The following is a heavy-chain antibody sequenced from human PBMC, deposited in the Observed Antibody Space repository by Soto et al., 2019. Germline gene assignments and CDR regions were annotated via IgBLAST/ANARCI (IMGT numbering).Heavy chain of an antibody. CDR2: IKSKADGETK. CDR3: CVVKRRDQYSTSGYWFDP. D-gene: IGHD2-15*01. J-gene: IGHJ5*02. V-gene: IGHV3-15*01. Sequence: EMHLVDSGGGLVKPGGSLRLSCAASGFTFSHAWMSWVRQAPGKGREWVGRIKSKADGETKDYGAPVRGRFTISRDDSKDTLYLQMNSLRIEDTAVYYCCVVKRRDQYSTSGYWFDPWGPGTLVTVSS. CDR1: GFTFSHAW.